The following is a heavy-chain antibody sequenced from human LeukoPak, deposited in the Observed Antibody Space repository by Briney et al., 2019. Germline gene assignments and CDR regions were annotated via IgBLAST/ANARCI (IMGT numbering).Heavy chain of an antibody. J-gene: IGHJ2*01. CDR2: INHSGST. CDR3: ARDQDDYGDPYWYFDL. Sequence: SETLSLTCAVYGGSFSGYYWSWIRQPPGKGLEWIGEINHSGSTNYNPSLKSRVTISVDTSKNQFSLKLSSVTAADTAVYYCARDQDDYGDPYWYFDLWGRGTLVTVSS. V-gene: IGHV4-34*01. CDR1: GGSFSGYY. D-gene: IGHD4-17*01.